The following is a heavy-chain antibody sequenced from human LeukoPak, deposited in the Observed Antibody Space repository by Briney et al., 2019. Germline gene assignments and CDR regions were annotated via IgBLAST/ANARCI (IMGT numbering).Heavy chain of an antibody. CDR3: ARGSRDETFDY. D-gene: IGHD5-24*01. V-gene: IGHV1-8*02. CDR2: INPNSGNT. CDR1: GYTFTVYY. Sequence: ASVKVSCKASGYTFTVYYMHWVRQAPGQGLEWMGWINPNSGNTGYAQKFQGRVTMTRNTSISTAYMELSSLRSEDTAVYYCARGSRDETFDYWGQGTLVTVSS. J-gene: IGHJ4*02.